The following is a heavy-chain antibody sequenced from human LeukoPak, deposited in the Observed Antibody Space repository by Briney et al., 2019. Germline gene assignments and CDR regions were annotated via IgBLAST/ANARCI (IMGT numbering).Heavy chain of an antibody. CDR2: IYTSGST. Sequence: SETLPLTCTVSGYSISSGYYWGWIRQPAGKGLEWIGRIYTSGSTSYNPSLKSRVTILVDTSKNQFSLKLSSVTAADTAVYYCARSSWYDIIDYWGQGTLVTVSS. D-gene: IGHD6-13*01. CDR1: GYSISSGYY. V-gene: IGHV4-61*02. CDR3: ARSSWYDIIDY. J-gene: IGHJ4*02.